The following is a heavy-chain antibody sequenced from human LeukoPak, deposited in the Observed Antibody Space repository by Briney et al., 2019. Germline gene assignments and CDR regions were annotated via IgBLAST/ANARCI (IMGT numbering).Heavy chain of an antibody. CDR3: ARLGRVTGWYSEY. Sequence: GGSLRLSCAASGFTFKTYGMHWVRQAPGKGLVWVSRISADGSSTKYADSVKGRFTISRDNAKSTLYLHLNSLTAEDTAVYYCARLGRVTGWYSEYWGQGNPVTVSS. CDR2: ISADGSST. V-gene: IGHV3-74*01. CDR1: GFTFKTYG. D-gene: IGHD6-19*01. J-gene: IGHJ4*02.